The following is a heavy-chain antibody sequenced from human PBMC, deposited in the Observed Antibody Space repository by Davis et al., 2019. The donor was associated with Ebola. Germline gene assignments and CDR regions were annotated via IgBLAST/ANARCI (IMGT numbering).Heavy chain of an antibody. CDR2: ISSSGSTI. CDR3: AREAAHCGGDCHDY. V-gene: IGHV3-48*03. J-gene: IGHJ4*02. Sequence: PGGSLRLSCAASGFTFSSYEMNWVRQAPGKGLEWVSYISSSGSTIYYADSVKGRFTISRDNAKNSLHLQMDSLRAEDTAVYYCAREAAHCGGDCHDYWGQGTLVTVSS. CDR1: GFTFSSYE. D-gene: IGHD2-21*01.